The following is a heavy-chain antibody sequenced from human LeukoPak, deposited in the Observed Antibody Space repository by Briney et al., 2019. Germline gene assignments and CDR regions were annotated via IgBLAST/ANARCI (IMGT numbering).Heavy chain of an antibody. V-gene: IGHV1-24*01. D-gene: IGHD6-13*01. CDR3: ARDVGITVADPFDP. CDR2: FDPEDGET. CDR1: GYTLSELS. Sequence: ASVKVSCKVSGYTLSELSMHWVRQAPGKGLEWMGGFDPEDGETIYAQKFQGRVTMTEDTSTDTAYMEVNSLRSDDTAMYYCARDVGITVADPFDPWGQGTLVTVSS. J-gene: IGHJ5*02.